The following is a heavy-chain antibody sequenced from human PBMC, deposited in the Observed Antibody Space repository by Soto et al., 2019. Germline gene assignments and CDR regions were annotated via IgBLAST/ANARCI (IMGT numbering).Heavy chain of an antibody. CDR1: GYTFTSYG. CDR2: ISAYNGNT. V-gene: IGHV1-18*01. CDR3: ARNSVTVVGTVSC. D-gene: IGHD4-17*01. Sequence: QVQLVQSGAEVKKPGASVKVSCKASGYTFTSYGISWVRQAPGQGLEWLGWISAYNGNTNHAQKLQGRAARATDTTTSTGYMDPRSLTSDDTAVYYCARNSVTVVGTVSCWGQGTLVTVSS. J-gene: IGHJ4*02.